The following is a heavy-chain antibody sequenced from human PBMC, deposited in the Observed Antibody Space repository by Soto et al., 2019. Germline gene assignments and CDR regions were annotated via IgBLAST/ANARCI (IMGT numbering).Heavy chain of an antibody. J-gene: IGHJ6*04. CDR2: IYYSGST. CDR3: ARSPTDVFRCLGRSQQLLAV. D-gene: IGHD3-10*02. CDR1: GGSISSSSCY. Sequence: SETLSLTCTVSGGSISSSSCYWGWIRQPTGKGLEWIGSIYYSGSTYYNPSLKSRVTIAVDTSKNQFSLKLSSVTAEETALYYCARSPTDVFRCLGRSQQLLAVWGKGTSVTGSS. V-gene: IGHV4-39*01.